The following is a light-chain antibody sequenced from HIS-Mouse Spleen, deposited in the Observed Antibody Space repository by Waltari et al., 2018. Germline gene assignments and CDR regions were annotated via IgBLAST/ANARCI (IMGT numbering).Light chain of an antibody. CDR3: QQSYSTPNT. CDR1: QSISSY. J-gene: IGKJ2*01. CDR2: AAS. V-gene: IGKV1-39*01. Sequence: DIQMTQSPSSLSASVGDRVTITCPASQSISSYLNWYQQKPGKAPKLLIYAASSLQSGVPSRFSGNGSGTDFTLTISSLQPEDFATYYCQQSYSTPNTFGQGTKLEIK.